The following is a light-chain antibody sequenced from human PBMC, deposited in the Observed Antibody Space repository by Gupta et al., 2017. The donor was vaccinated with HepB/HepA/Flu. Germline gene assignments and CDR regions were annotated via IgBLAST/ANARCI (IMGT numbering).Light chain of an antibody. Sequence: QSVLTQPPSLAGAPGQTAPISCTGNSSNLGADYDVHWYQQLPGAAPKLLIYGNAYRPSGVPDRFSASKSGTSAALAITGLQSEDEAHYYCQSYDFSLGSSLFGGGTKLTVL. V-gene: IGLV1-40*01. CDR1: SSNLGADYD. CDR2: GNA. CDR3: QSYDFSLGSSL. J-gene: IGLJ2*01.